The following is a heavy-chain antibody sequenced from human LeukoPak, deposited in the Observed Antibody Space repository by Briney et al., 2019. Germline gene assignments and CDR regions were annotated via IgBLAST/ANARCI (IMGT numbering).Heavy chain of an antibody. J-gene: IGHJ3*02. Sequence: GRTLRLSCGASGFTDSNHHMSWVRGTPGRGLVWISVIVSGGNTYYTDSVKGRFTMSRDNTKNTLDLQVNRLRAEDTAVYYCARDGGLPAYFDIWGQGTMVTVSS. CDR2: IVSGGNT. D-gene: IGHD3-16*01. CDR3: ARDGGLPAYFDI. CDR1: GFTDSNHH. V-gene: IGHV3-53*01.